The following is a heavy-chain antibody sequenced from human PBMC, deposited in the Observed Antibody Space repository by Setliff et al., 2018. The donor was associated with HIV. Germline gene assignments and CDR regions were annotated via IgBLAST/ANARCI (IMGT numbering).Heavy chain of an antibody. Sequence: ASVKVSGKTSGYTFIHYDIHWVRQAPGERLEWLGWINTDTGNTKYSQKFQDRLTFTRDTSALTADMELSSLRSEDTAGYFCARGMNAVRYFDWLDAFDIWGQGTMVTVSS. V-gene: IGHV1-3*04. CDR2: INTDTGNT. CDR1: GYTFIHYD. J-gene: IGHJ3*02. CDR3: ARGMNAVRYFDWLDAFDI. D-gene: IGHD3-9*01.